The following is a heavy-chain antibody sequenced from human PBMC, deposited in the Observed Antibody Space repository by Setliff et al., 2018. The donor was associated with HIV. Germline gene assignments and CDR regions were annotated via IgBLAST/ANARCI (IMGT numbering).Heavy chain of an antibody. D-gene: IGHD3-3*01. CDR3: VKDVVKFWSGSGALDF. V-gene: IGHV3-33*06. Sequence: GGSLRLSCAASGFTFSNYGMHWVRQAPGKGLEWVALIWYDASKKEYAESVKGRFNILRDDSKKTVDLQMNSLRADDTAVYYCVKDVVKFWSGSGALDFWGPGTLVTVSS. J-gene: IGHJ4*02. CDR1: GFTFSNYG. CDR2: IWYDASKK.